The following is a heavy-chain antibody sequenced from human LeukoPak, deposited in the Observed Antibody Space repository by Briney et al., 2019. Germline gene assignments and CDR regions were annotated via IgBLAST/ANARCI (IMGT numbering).Heavy chain of an antibody. V-gene: IGHV4-59*01. Sequence: SETLSLTCTVSGGSISSYYWSWIRQPPGKGLEWSGYIYYSGTTNYNPSLKSRVTISVDASKNQFSLKLSSVTAADTAVYYCARGGGYYDSSGPFQHWGQGTLVTVSS. CDR1: GGSISSYY. D-gene: IGHD3-22*01. J-gene: IGHJ1*01. CDR3: ARGGGYYDSSGPFQH. CDR2: IYYSGTT.